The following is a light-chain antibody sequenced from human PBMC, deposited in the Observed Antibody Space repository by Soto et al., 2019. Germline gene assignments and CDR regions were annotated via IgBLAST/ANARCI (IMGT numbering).Light chain of an antibody. CDR1: QSISTY. CDR2: SAS. CDR3: QQSYSPPWT. Sequence: DIQMTQSPSSLSASVGDRVTITCRASQSISTYLNWYQQKPGKAPEFLIYSASSLQSGVPSRFSSSGSGTDFTLTLNSLQPEDFATYHCQQSYSPPWTFGQGTKVEIK. J-gene: IGKJ1*01. V-gene: IGKV1-39*01.